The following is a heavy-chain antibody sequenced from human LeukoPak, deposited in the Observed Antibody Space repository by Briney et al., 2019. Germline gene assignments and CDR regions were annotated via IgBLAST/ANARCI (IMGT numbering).Heavy chain of an antibody. Sequence: PSETLSLTCTVSGGSISSGDYYWSWIRQPPGKGLEWIGYIYYSGSTYYNPSLKSRVTISVDTSKNQSSLKLSSVTAADTAVYYCARVGCSSTSCRTRPYYFDYWGQGTLVTVSS. V-gene: IGHV4-30-4*01. CDR3: ARVGCSSTSCRTRPYYFDY. CDR1: GGSISSGDYY. CDR2: IYYSGST. D-gene: IGHD2-2*01. J-gene: IGHJ4*02.